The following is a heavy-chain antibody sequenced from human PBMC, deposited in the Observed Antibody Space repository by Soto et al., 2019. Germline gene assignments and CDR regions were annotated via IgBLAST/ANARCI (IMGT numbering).Heavy chain of an antibody. CDR1: GFPSTSSA. Sequence: SVKVSCMASGFPSTSSAVQWVRQSPGQRLAWIGWIVVRSGNTNYAQKFQESVTLPSDMSTSTAYMDLSSLRSEDTAAYYCAAPRGYSSGWYHHDQYNWFDTWGQGTLVTVSS. CDR3: AAPRGYSSGWYHHDQYNWFDT. V-gene: IGHV1-58*01. D-gene: IGHD6-19*01. J-gene: IGHJ5*02. CDR2: IVVRSGNT.